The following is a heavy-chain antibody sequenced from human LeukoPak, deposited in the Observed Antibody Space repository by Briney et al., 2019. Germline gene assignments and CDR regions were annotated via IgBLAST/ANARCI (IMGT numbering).Heavy chain of an antibody. J-gene: IGHJ4*02. CDR1: GDFFRNYW. Sequence: PSETLSLTCDVSGDFFRNYWWGWVRQPAGKGLEWIGRIYATGSTQFNPSLKSRLTLSMDTSTNQLSLKLTSVIAADTAAYFCGRQGYTASYYFLDFWSQGTLVTVSS. CDR3: GRQGYTASYYFLDF. D-gene: IGHD1-26*01. V-gene: IGHV4-4*07. CDR2: IYATGST.